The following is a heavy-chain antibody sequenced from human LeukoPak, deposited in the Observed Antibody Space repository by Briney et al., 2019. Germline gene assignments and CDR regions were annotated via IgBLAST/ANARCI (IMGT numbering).Heavy chain of an antibody. V-gene: IGHV3-64*01. CDR2: ISNDGDST. D-gene: IGHD2-2*02. Sequence: GGSLRLSCAASGFTFNSYAMQWVRQAPGKGLEYVSGISNDGDSTYYATSVKGRFIISRDNSKNMLYVQMGSLRAEDMAVYYCARADCSSSSCYTVAYWGQGTLVTVSS. CDR3: ARADCSSSSCYTVAY. J-gene: IGHJ4*02. CDR1: GFTFNSYA.